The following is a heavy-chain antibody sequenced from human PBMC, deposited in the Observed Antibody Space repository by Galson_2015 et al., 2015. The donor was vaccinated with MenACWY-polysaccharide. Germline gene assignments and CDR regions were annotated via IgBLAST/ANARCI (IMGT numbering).Heavy chain of an antibody. J-gene: IGHJ4*02. Sequence: SETLSLTCTVSGASISSYYWNWIRQPPGKGLEWIGYISYSGTATYNPSLKSRVSISFDTSNNQFSLTLSSVTAADTATYFCAGAFSYYYDSGGYYYRGTRGYYILHWGQGTLVTVSS. V-gene: IGHV4-59*01. CDR1: GASISSYY. D-gene: IGHD3-22*01. CDR2: ISYSGTA. CDR3: AGAFSYYYDSGGYYYRGTRGYYILH.